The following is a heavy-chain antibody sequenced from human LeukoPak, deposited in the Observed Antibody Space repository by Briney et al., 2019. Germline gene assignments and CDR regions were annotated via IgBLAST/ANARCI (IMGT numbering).Heavy chain of an antibody. CDR1: GGSISSYY. CDR2: IYYSGST. CDR3: ARVKGDYVWGSYRYTNFDY. D-gene: IGHD3-16*02. J-gene: IGHJ4*02. Sequence: SETLSLTCTVSGGSISSYYWSWVRQPPGKGLEWIGDIYYSGSTNYNPSLKSRVTISVDTSKNHFSLKLSSVTAADTAVYYCARVKGDYVWGSYRYTNFDYWGQGTLVTVSS. V-gene: IGHV4-59*01.